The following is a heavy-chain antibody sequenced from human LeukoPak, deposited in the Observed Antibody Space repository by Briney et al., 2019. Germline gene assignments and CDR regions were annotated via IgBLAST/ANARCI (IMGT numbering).Heavy chain of an antibody. CDR2: IKQDGSEK. J-gene: IGHJ3*02. CDR1: GFTFSGYW. D-gene: IGHD6-19*01. Sequence: GGSLRLSCAASGFTFSGYWMTWVRQAPEKGLEWVANIKQDGSEKNYVDSVKGRFVISRDNAKNSLYLQVNSLRAEDTAVYYCXXXXXXXISVWHDAFDMWGQGTMVTVSS. V-gene: IGHV3-7*01. CDR3: XXXXXXXISVWHDAFDM.